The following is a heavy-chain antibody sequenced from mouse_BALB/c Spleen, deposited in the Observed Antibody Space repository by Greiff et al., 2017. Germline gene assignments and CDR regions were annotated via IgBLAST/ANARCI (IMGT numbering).Heavy chain of an antibody. CDR1: GFNIKDTY. CDR3: AGDYYGSPWFAY. CDR2: IDPANGNT. J-gene: IGHJ3*01. D-gene: IGHD1-1*01. Sequence: EVQLKESGAELVKPGASVKLSCTASGFNIKDTYMHWVKQRPEQGLEWIGRIDPANGNTKYDPKFQGKATITADTSSNTAYLQLSSLTSEDTAVYYCAGDYYGSPWFAYWGQGTLVTVSA. V-gene: IGHV14-3*02.